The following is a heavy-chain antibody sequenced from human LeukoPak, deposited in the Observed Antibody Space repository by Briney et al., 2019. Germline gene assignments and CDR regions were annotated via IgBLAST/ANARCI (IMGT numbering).Heavy chain of an antibody. CDR2: ISAYNGNT. Sequence: GASVKVSCKASGYTFTSYGISWVRQAPGQGLEWMGWISAYNGNTNYVQKLQGRVTMTTDTSTSTAYMELRSLRSDDTAVYYCARFSNSNYAPYYYYGMAVWGQGTTVTVSS. V-gene: IGHV1-18*01. CDR1: GYTFTSYG. J-gene: IGHJ6*02. CDR3: ARFSNSNYAPYYYYGMAV. D-gene: IGHD4-11*01.